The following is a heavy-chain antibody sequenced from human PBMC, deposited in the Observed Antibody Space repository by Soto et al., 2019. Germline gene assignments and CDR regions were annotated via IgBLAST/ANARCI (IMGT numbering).Heavy chain of an antibody. CDR2: IRSKAYGGTT. CDR3: TRPYYYDSTGYQRY. CDR1: GFTFGDYA. D-gene: IGHD3-22*01. J-gene: IGHJ4*02. V-gene: IGHV3-49*03. Sequence: GGSLRLSCTASGFTFGDYAMSWFRQAPGKGLEWVGFIRSKAYGGTTGYAASVKDRFTISRDDSKSIAYLQMNSLKTEDTAVYYFTRPYYYDSTGYQRYWGQGTLVTVSS.